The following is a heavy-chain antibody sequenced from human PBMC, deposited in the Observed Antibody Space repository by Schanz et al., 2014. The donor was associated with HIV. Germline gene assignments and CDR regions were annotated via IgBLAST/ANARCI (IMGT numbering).Heavy chain of an antibody. J-gene: IGHJ4*02. D-gene: IGHD6-13*01. CDR3: ARDPEGIAAAGSDY. V-gene: IGHV1-18*01. CDR1: GYTFTSYG. Sequence: QVQLVQSGAELKKPGASVKVSCKASGYTFTSYGISWVRQAPGQGLEWMGWINAYNGNTNYAPKFQGRVTMTRDTSTTTVYMELRSLRSDDRAVYYCARDPEGIAAAGSDYWGQGTLVTVSS. CDR2: INAYNGNT.